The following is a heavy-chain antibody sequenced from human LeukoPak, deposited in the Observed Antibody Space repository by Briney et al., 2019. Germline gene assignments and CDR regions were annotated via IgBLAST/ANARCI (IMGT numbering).Heavy chain of an antibody. CDR2: ITGNSDST. CDR1: GFTFSTYA. J-gene: IGHJ4*02. V-gene: IGHV3-23*01. D-gene: IGHD3-10*01. Sequence: GGSLTLSCAASGFTFSTYAMNWVRQAPGKGLEWITSITGNSDSTYYANSVKGRFTISRDNSKNTLYLQMSSLRAAETAVYYCAKEKNKYGFNGLDYWGQGTLVTVSS. CDR3: AKEKNKYGFNGLDY.